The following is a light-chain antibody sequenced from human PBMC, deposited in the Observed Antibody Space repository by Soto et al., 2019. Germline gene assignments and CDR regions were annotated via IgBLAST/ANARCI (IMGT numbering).Light chain of an antibody. CDR3: QQYNSYSPLT. V-gene: IGKV3-15*01. CDR1: HSVNSH. Sequence: MTHSPATLSVSPWEIVTLSCRTSHSVNSHVAWYQQKPGQAPRLLLYGASTRATGIPVRFSGSGFGTEFTLTISSLQPDDFATYYCQQYNSYSPLTFGGGTKVDIK. J-gene: IGKJ4*01. CDR2: GAS.